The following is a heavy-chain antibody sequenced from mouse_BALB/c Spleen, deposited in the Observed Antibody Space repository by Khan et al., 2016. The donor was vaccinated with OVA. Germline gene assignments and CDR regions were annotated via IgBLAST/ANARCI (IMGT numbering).Heavy chain of an antibody. V-gene: IGHV9-2-1*01. D-gene: IGHD3-2*01. CDR3: AGRRHGCFDV. CDR1: GYTFTDYS. J-gene: IGHJ1*01. Sequence: QIQLVQSGPELKKPGETVKISCKASGYTFTDYSMNWVKQAPGKGLKWMGWINTDTGEPTYADDFKGRFAFSLETSASTAYLQINNLKNEDTATYCCAGRRHGCFDVWGAGTTVTVSS. CDR2: INTDTGEP.